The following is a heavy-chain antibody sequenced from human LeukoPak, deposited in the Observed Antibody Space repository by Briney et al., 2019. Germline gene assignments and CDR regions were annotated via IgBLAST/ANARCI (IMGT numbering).Heavy chain of an antibody. CDR1: GYTFTSYH. Sequence: ASVKVSCKASGYTFTSYHINWVRQPSGQGLEWVTWINPDSGDKGKPREFQDRGTITTDSPISTAYMELSMLSSEDPAVYVFSRTICKKASGYDYWGQGGLVTVSS. V-gene: IGHV1-8*03. CDR2: INPDSGDK. CDR3: SRTICKKASGYDY. D-gene: IGHD3-3*01. J-gene: IGHJ4*02.